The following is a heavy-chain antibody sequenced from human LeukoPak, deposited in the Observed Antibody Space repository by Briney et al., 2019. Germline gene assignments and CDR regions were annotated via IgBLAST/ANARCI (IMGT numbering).Heavy chain of an antibody. CDR2: ISYDGSNK. CDR1: GFTFSSYA. Sequence: RSLRLSCAASGFTFSSYAMHWVRQAPGKGLEWVAVISYDGSNKYYADSVKGRFTISRGNSKNTLYLQMNSLRAEDTAVYYCARVTAVAETYWGQGTLVTVSS. D-gene: IGHD6-19*01. CDR3: ARVTAVAETY. V-gene: IGHV3-30*04. J-gene: IGHJ4*02.